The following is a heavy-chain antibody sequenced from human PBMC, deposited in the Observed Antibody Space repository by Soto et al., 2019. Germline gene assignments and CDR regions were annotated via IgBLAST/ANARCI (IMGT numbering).Heavy chain of an antibody. V-gene: IGHV3-48*02. CDR2: ICGSTI. CDR3: ARDSLYAFDI. Sequence: EVQLVESGGGLVQPGGSLRLSCAASGFTFSSYSMNWVRQAPGKGLEWVSYICGSTISYADSVRGRFIISRDNAKNSLYLQMNSLRDEDTAVYYCARDSLYAFDIWGQGTMVTVSS. J-gene: IGHJ3*02. CDR1: GFTFSSYS.